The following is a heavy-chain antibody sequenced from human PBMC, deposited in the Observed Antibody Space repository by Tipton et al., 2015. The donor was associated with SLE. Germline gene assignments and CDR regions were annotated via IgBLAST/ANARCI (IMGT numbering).Heavy chain of an antibody. CDR2: INHSGST. J-gene: IGHJ4*02. Sequence: LRLSCAASGFTFSDYSMHWVRQAPGKGLEWIGEINHSGSTNYNPSLKSRVTISVDTSKNQFSLKLSSVTAADTAVYYCARSSSGDCYWCYWGQGTLVTVSS. D-gene: IGHD2-21*02. CDR3: ARSSSGDCYWCY. V-gene: IGHV4-34*01. CDR1: GFTFSDYS.